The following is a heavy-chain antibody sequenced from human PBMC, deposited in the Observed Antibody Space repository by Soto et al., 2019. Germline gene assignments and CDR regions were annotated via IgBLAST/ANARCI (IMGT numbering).Heavy chain of an antibody. CDR1: GFTFSSYD. J-gene: IGHJ5*02. Sequence: SLRLSCAASGFTFSSYDMRWVRQAPGKAREWVAVMSFDESNEYYADSVKGRFTISRDNSKNTLYLQMNSLRAEDTAVYYCAKSNGGNVMYKWFDPWGQGTLVTVSS. CDR3: AKSNGGNVMYKWFDP. CDR2: MSFDESNE. V-gene: IGHV3-30*18. D-gene: IGHD2-15*01.